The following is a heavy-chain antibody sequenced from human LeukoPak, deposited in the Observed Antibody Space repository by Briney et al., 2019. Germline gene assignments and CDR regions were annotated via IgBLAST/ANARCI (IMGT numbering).Heavy chain of an antibody. D-gene: IGHD6-13*01. CDR3: AKAMAAAAGLFDY. V-gene: IGHV3-9*01. CDR2: ISWNSGSI. CDR1: GFTFDDYA. J-gene: IGHJ4*02. Sequence: GRSLRLSCAASGFTFDDYAMHWVRQAPGKGLERVSGISWNSGSIGYADSVKGRFTISRDNAKNSLYLQMNSLRAEDTALYYCAKAMAAAAGLFDYWGQGTLVTVSS.